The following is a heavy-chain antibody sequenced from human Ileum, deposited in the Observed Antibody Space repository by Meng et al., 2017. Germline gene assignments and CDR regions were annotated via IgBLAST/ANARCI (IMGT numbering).Heavy chain of an antibody. CDR3: ETHISNGLDY. V-gene: IGHV3-48*03. D-gene: IGHD3-22*01. J-gene: IGHJ4*02. Sequence: GGSLRLSCAASRFTFSIYEMNWVRQAPGEGLEWVSYISSGGGTMYYADSVKGRFTITRDNAKNPLYLQLNSLGVEDTAVYYCETHISNGLDYWGQGTRVTVSS. CDR2: ISSGGGTM. CDR1: RFTFSIYE.